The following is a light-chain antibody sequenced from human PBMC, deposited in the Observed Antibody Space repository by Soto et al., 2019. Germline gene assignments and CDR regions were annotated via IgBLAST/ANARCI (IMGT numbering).Light chain of an antibody. CDR3: SSYTSSGTLYV. J-gene: IGLJ1*01. CDR1: SSDVGGSKY. V-gene: IGLV2-14*01. Sequence: QSALTQPASVSGSPGQSITISCTGTSSDVGGSKYVSWYQHHPGKAPKLMIYEVTYRPSGVSNRFSDSKSGNTASLTVSGLQAEDEADYYCSSYTSSGTLYVFGTGTKVTVL. CDR2: EVT.